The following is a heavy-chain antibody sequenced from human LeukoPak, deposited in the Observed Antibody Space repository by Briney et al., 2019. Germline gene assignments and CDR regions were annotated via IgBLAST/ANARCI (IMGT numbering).Heavy chain of an antibody. Sequence: GSLRLSWAASGFTFSDYYMNWIRQAPGKGLEWVSYISGSGRTIYHADSVKGRFTISRDNAKNSLYLQMNSLRAEDTAVYCARDGTAAWGRFDPWGQGTLVTVSS. D-gene: IGHD3-16*01. J-gene: IGHJ5*02. CDR3: ARDGTAAWGRFDP. V-gene: IGHV3-11*01. CDR2: ISGSGRTI. CDR1: GFTFSDYY.